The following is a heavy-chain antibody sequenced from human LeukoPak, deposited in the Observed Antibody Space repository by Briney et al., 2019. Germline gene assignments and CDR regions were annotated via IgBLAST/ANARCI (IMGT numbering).Heavy chain of an antibody. Sequence: GGSLRLSCAASGFTFSIYAMSWVRQAPGKGLEWVSSISGSGGSTYYADSVKGRFTISRDNSKNTLYLQMNSLRAEDTAVYYCASSSRLELFDYWGQGTLVTVSS. CDR2: ISGSGGST. V-gene: IGHV3-23*01. CDR3: ASSSRLELFDY. J-gene: IGHJ4*02. CDR1: GFTFSIYA. D-gene: IGHD5-24*01.